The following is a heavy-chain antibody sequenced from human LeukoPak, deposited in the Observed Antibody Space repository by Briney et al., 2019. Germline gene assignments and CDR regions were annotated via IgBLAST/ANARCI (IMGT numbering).Heavy chain of an antibody. D-gene: IGHD3-10*01. J-gene: IGHJ6*03. CDR3: ARDRITMVRGYYYYYYMDV. V-gene: IGHV4-59*02. CDR1: GGSVSDYN. Sequence: SETLSLTCTVSGGSVSDYNWSWIRQSPGKGLGWIGYIYYTGSTSYNPSLRSRATMSADTSKNQFSLKLSSVTAADTAVYYCARDRITMVRGYYYYYYMDVWGKGTTVTISS. CDR2: IYYTGST.